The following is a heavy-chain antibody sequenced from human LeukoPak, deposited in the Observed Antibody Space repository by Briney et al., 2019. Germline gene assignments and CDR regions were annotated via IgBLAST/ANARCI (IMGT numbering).Heavy chain of an antibody. CDR2: INPSGGST. J-gene: IGHJ4*02. D-gene: IGHD6-19*01. V-gene: IGHV1-46*01. CDR1: GYTFTSYY. Sequence: ASVKVSCKASGYTFTSYYMHWVRQAPGQGLEWMGIINPSGGSTSYAQKFQGRVTMTRDTSTSTVYMELSSLRSEDTAVYYCAVIPGSGGWLDVQPQKDYWGQGTLVTVSS. CDR3: AVIPGSGGWLDVQPQKDY.